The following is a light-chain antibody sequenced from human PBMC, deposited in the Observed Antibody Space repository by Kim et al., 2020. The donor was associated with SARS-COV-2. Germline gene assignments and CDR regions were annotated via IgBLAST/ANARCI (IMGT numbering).Light chain of an antibody. V-gene: IGKV1-5*03. CDR1: QSVSTW. CDR3: QQYYLYART. CDR2: KAS. Sequence: DIQMTQSPSALSASVGDRVTVTCRASQSVSTWLAWYQQKPGKAPRLLIYKASILETGVPSRFSGSGSGTEFTLTISGLQSDDFATYFCQQYYLYARTFGQGTKVDIK. J-gene: IGKJ1*01.